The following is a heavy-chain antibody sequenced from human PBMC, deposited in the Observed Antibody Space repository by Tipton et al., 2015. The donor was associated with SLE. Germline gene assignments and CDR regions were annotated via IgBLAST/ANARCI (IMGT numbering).Heavy chain of an antibody. D-gene: IGHD3-9*01. CDR2: IYYDGSNT. J-gene: IGHJ4*02. CDR3: AKDSLTGYYFDY. Sequence: SLRLSCVASGFAFSNFGMNWVRQAPGKGLEWVAVIYYDGSNTDYAESVKGRFTISRDNSKNTLFLQMNSLRAEDTGFYYCAKDSLTGYYFDYWGQGTLVTFSS. CDR1: GFAFSNFG. V-gene: IGHV3-33*06.